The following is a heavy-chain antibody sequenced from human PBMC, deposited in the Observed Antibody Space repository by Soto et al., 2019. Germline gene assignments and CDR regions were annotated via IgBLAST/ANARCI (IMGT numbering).Heavy chain of an antibody. CDR3: AREEGVAVAGAHFDS. Sequence: QVQLVQSGAEVKKPGSSAKVSCKTSGGTFSSYTISWVRQAPGQGLEWMGGISPMLGLADYAQKFQGRVTFTADKSTDAAYMELSSLRSEDTAVYYCAREEGVAVAGAHFDSWGQGTLVTVSS. J-gene: IGHJ4*02. D-gene: IGHD6-19*01. CDR1: GGTFSSYT. CDR2: ISPMLGLA. V-gene: IGHV1-69*08.